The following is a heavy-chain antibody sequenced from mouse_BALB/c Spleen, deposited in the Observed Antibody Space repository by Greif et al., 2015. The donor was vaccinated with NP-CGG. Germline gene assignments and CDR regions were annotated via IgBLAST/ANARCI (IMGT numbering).Heavy chain of an antibody. J-gene: IGHJ4*01. CDR2: ISSGGSYT. Sequence: EVHLLESGGDLVKPGGSLKLSCAASGFTFSSYGMSWVRQTPDKRLEWVATISSGGSYTYYPDSVKGRFTISRDNAKNTLYLQMSSLKSEDTAMYYCARQLDYYAMDYWGQGTSVTVSS. CDR3: ARQLDYYAMDY. V-gene: IGHV5-6*01. CDR1: GFTFSSYG.